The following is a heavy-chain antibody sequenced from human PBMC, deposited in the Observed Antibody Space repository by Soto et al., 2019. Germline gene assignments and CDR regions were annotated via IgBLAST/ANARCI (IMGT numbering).Heavy chain of an antibody. D-gene: IGHD3-22*01. V-gene: IGHV1-69*13. CDR2: IIPIFGTA. Sequence: GSSVKVSCKASGGTFSSYAISWVRQAPGQGLEWMGGIIPIFGTANYAQKFQGSVTITADESTSTAYMELSSLRSEDTAVYYCARDHTLKGDYYDSSGYYYPLVYWGQGTVVTVSS. J-gene: IGHJ4*02. CDR1: GGTFSSYA. CDR3: ARDHTLKGDYYDSSGYYYPLVY.